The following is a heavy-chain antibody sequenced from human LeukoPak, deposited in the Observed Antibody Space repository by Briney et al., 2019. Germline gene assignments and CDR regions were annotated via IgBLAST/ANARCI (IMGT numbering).Heavy chain of an antibody. V-gene: IGHV4-4*07. D-gene: IGHD3-10*01. Sequence: SETLSLTCTVSGGSISSYYWSWIRQPAGKGLEWIRRIYTSGSTNYNPSLKSRVTMSVDTSKNQFSLKLSSVTAADTAVYYCARDLRSNGDDAFDIWGQGTMVTVSS. CDR1: GGSISSYY. CDR3: ARDLRSNGDDAFDI. J-gene: IGHJ3*02. CDR2: IYTSGST.